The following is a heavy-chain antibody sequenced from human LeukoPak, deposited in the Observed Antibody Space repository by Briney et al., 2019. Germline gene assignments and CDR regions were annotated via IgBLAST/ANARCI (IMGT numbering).Heavy chain of an antibody. J-gene: IGHJ4*02. Sequence: PSETLSLTCAVSGGSFSGKYWTWIRQPPGKGLEWIGEITYSGSIYYNPSLKSRVTISVDTSKNQCSLKLNSVTAADTAVYYCARDLMTWGQGTLVTVSS. CDR1: GGSFSGKY. CDR2: ITYSGSI. V-gene: IGHV4-34*01. CDR3: ARDLMT.